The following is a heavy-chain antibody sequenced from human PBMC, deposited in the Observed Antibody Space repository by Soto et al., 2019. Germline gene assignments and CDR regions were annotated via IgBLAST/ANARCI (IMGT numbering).Heavy chain of an antibody. J-gene: IGHJ4*02. CDR2: IWYDGSNK. Sequence: SLRLSCAASGFTFSSYGMHWVRQAPGKGLEWVAVIWYDGSNKYYADSVKGRFTISRDNSKNTLYLQMNSLRAEDTAVYYCARDRDIAAAGTFDYWGQGTLVTVSS. CDR3: ARDRDIAAAGTFDY. D-gene: IGHD6-13*01. V-gene: IGHV3-33*01. CDR1: GFTFSSYG.